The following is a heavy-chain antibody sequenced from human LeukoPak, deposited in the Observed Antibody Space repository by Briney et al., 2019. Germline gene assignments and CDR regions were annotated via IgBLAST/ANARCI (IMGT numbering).Heavy chain of an antibody. CDR2: FDPEDGER. Sequence: ASVKVSCKVSGYTLTELSMHWVRQAPGKGLEWMGGFDPEDGERFYAQKFQGRVTMTEDTSTDTAYMELSSLRSEDTAVYYCARVTGYMVEDYFDYWGQGTLVTVSS. CDR3: ARVTGYMVEDYFDY. CDR1: GYTLTELS. J-gene: IGHJ4*02. D-gene: IGHD5-12*01. V-gene: IGHV1-24*01.